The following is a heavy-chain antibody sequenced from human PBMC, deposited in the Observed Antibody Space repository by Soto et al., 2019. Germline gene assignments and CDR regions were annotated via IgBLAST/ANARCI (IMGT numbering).Heavy chain of an antibody. Sequence: QVQLVQSGAEVKKPGSSVKVSCKASGGTFSSYAISWVRQAPGQGLEWMGGIIPIFGTANYAQKFQGRVTITADKSTSTAYMELSSLXSXDXXXXXXXXXPVAGTYYYGMDVWGQGTTVT. CDR3: XXXPVAGTYYYGMDV. J-gene: IGHJ6*02. CDR1: GGTFSSYA. V-gene: IGHV1-69*06. D-gene: IGHD6-19*01. CDR2: IIPIFGTA.